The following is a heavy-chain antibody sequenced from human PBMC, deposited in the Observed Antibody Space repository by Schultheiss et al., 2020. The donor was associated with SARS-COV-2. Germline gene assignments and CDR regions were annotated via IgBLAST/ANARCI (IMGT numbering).Heavy chain of an antibody. J-gene: IGHJ4*02. D-gene: IGHD6-13*01. V-gene: IGHV3-64*04. Sequence: GESLKISCSASGFTFSSYAMHWVRQAPGKGLEYVSAISSNGGSTYYADSVKGRFTISRDNAKNSLYLQMNSLRAEDTALYYCAKDLRNLIAAAGIGNEAAFDYWGQGTLVTVSS. CDR3: AKDLRNLIAAAGIGNEAAFDY. CDR1: GFTFSSYA. CDR2: ISSNGGST.